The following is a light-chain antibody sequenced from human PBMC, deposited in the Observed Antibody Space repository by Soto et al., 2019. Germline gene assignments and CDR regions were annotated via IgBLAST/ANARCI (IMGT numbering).Light chain of an antibody. J-gene: IGKJ1*01. CDR2: DAS. V-gene: IGKV1-5*01. Sequence: DIQMTQSPSILSASVGDIVTITCRASQSINIWLAWYQQRPGRAPELLIYDASSLESGVPPRFSASGSGTEFTLTISSLQPGDFATYYCQQYQSYSTFGQGTKVDIK. CDR3: QQYQSYST. CDR1: QSINIW.